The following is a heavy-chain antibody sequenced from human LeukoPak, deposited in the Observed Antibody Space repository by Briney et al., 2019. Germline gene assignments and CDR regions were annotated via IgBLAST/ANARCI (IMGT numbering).Heavy chain of an antibody. D-gene: IGHD2-8*01. V-gene: IGHV3-23*01. J-gene: IGHJ4*02. Sequence: NPGGSLRLSCAASGFTFSSYAMSWVRQAPGKGLGWVSTITGSGSRIYCADSVKGRFTISRDNSKNTLYLQMNSLRAEDTAVYYCAKDHAYCTNGVCYNYWGQGTLVTVSS. CDR1: GFTFSSYA. CDR2: ITGSGSRI. CDR3: AKDHAYCTNGVCYNY.